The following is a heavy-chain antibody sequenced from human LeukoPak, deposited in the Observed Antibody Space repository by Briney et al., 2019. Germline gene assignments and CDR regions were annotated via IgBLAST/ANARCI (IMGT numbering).Heavy chain of an antibody. Sequence: RASVKVSCKASGYIFTGYYMHWVRQAPGQGLEWMGWINPNSGGTNYAQKFQGRVTMTRDTSISTAYMELSSLRSDDTAVYYCATARDRNSVYSSLDYRGQGTLVTVSS. V-gene: IGHV1-2*02. CDR3: ATARDRNSVYSSLDY. D-gene: IGHD5/OR15-5a*01. J-gene: IGHJ4*02. CDR1: GYIFTGYY. CDR2: INPNSGGT.